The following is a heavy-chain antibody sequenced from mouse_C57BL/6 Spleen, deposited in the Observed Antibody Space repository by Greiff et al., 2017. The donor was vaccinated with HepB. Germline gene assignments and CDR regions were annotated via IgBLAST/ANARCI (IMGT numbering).Heavy chain of an antibody. Sequence: VQVVESGAELVKPGASVKMSCKASGYTFTSYWITWVKQRPGQGLEWIGDIYPGSGSTNYNEKFKSKATLTVDTSSSTAYMQLSSLTSEDSAVYYCARGYDYGGQGTTLTVSS. CDR3: ARGYDY. CDR1: GYTFTSYW. J-gene: IGHJ2*01. V-gene: IGHV1-55*01. CDR2: IYPGSGST.